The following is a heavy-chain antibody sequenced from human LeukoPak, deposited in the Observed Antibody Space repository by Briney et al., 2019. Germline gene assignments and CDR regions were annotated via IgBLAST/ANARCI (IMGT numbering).Heavy chain of an antibody. CDR1: GYTFTGYY. V-gene: IGHV1-2*02. J-gene: IGHJ4*02. CDR3: ARGQIMVRGVFDY. Sequence: ASVKVSCKASGYTFTGYYMHWVRQAPGQGLEWMGWINPNSGGTNYAQKFQGRVTMTRDTSISTAYMELSRLRSDDTAVYYCARGQIMVRGVFDYWGQGTLVTVSS. CDR2: INPNSGGT. D-gene: IGHD3-10*01.